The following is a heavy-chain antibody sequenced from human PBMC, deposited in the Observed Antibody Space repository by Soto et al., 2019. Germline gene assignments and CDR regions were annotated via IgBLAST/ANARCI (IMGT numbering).Heavy chain of an antibody. CDR3: AARYYGSGSYYNRYSPGGFDY. CDR2: INHSGST. V-gene: IGHV4-34*01. Sequence: SETLSLTCAVYGGSFSGYYWSWIRQPPGKGLEWIGEINHSGSTNYNPSLKSRVTIAVDTSKNQCSLKLSSVTAADTAVYYCAARYYGSGSYYNRYSPGGFDYWGQGTLVTVSS. J-gene: IGHJ4*02. D-gene: IGHD3-10*01. CDR1: GGSFSGYY.